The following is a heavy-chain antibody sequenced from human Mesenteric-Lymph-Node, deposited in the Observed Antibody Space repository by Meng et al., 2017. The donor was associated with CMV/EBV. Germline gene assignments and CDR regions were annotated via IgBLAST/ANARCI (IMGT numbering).Heavy chain of an antibody. Sequence: GGSLRLSCAVSGFTFSNYSMNWVRQAPGKGLEWVSYISSSSSAVKYGDSVKGRFTISRDNAKNSLYLQMNSLRAEDTAVYYCARAKCSGGSCYWSFDYWGQGTLVTVSS. V-gene: IGHV3-48*04. CDR1: GFTFSNYS. CDR3: ARAKCSGGSCYWSFDY. CDR2: ISSSSSAV. J-gene: IGHJ4*02. D-gene: IGHD2-15*01.